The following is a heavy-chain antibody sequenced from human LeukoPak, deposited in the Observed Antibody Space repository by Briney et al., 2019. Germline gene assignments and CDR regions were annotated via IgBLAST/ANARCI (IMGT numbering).Heavy chain of an antibody. CDR1: GGSISSGTYY. J-gene: IGHJ4*02. Sequence: SQTLSLTCTVSGGSISSGTYYWSWLRQPAGKGLEWIGHIYTSGSTNYNPSLKSRVTISVDTSKNQFSLKLTSVTATDTAVYYCATAPNRYYFDYWGQGTLVTVSS. CDR2: IYTSGST. V-gene: IGHV4-61*09. D-gene: IGHD3-16*02. CDR3: ATAPNRYYFDY.